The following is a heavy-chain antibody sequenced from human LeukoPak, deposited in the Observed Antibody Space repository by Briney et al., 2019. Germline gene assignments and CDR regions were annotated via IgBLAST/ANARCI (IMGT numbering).Heavy chain of an antibody. J-gene: IGHJ4*02. CDR1: GYTFTSYD. D-gene: IGHD5-12*01. Sequence: ASVKVSCKASGYTFTSYDINWVRQATGQGLEWMGWMNPNSGNTGYAQKFQGRVTMTRNTSISTAYMGLSSLRSEDTAVYYCARVGWLRPRSDYWGQGTLDTVSS. CDR2: MNPNSGNT. V-gene: IGHV1-8*01. CDR3: ARVGWLRPRSDY.